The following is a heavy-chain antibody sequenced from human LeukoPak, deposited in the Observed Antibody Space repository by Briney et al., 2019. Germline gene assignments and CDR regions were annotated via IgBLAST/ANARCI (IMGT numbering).Heavy chain of an antibody. Sequence: ASVKVSCKASGYTFTSYYMHWVRQAPGQGLEWMGWINPNSGGTNYAQKFQGRVTMTRDTSISTAYMELSRLRSDDTAVYYCARAGPYYYDSSGYHYPFDYWGQGTLVTVSS. CDR2: INPNSGGT. V-gene: IGHV1-2*02. J-gene: IGHJ4*02. CDR1: GYTFTSYY. D-gene: IGHD3-22*01. CDR3: ARAGPYYYDSSGYHYPFDY.